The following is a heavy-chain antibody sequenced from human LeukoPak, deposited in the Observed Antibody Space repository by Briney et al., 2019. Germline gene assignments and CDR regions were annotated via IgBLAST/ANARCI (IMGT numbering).Heavy chain of an antibody. CDR1: GDAIGSFY. CDR2: IRYNGDA. J-gene: IGHJ4*02. Sequence: SETLSLTCSVSGDAIGSFYWNWFRQPPWKGLEWIGYIRYNGDAKYNSSLESRVTLSVDTPKNQFSLKVISVTAADTAIYFCAREARYGDFSTVDYWGQGTMVAVSS. D-gene: IGHD4-17*01. V-gene: IGHV4-59*01. CDR3: AREARYGDFSTVDY.